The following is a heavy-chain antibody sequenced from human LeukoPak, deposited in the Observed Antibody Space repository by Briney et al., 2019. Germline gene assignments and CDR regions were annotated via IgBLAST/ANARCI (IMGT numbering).Heavy chain of an antibody. D-gene: IGHD3-10*01. V-gene: IGHV1-69*05. J-gene: IGHJ4*02. CDR2: IIPIFGTA. CDR3: ARDGSGSGSYLDY. Sequence: SVKVSCKASGGTFSSYAISWVRQAPGQGLEWMGRIIPIFGTANYAQKFQGRVTITTDESTSTAYMELSSLKSEDTAVYYSARDGSGSGSYLDYWGQGTLVTVSS. CDR1: GGTFSSYA.